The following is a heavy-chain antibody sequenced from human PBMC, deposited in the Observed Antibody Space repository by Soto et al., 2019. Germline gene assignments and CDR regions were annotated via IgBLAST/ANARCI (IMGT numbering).Heavy chain of an antibody. Sequence: GGSLRLSCAASGFTFSSYAMSWVRQAPGKGLEWVSAISGSGGSTYYADSVKGRFTISRDNSKNTLYLQMNSLRAEDTAVYYCAKGLFLGEPAPLDPFYCWGQGNLVTFSS. V-gene: IGHV3-23*01. CDR2: ISGSGGST. D-gene: IGHD2-2*01. J-gene: IGHJ4*02. CDR3: AKGLFLGEPAPLDPFYC. CDR1: GFTFSSYA.